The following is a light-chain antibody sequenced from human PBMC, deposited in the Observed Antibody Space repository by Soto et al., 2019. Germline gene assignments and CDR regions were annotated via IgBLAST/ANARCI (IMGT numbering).Light chain of an antibody. CDR2: AAS. J-gene: IGKJ3*01. CDR1: QTLRSSY. Sequence: EIVLTQSPGTLSLSPGERATLSCKASQTLRSSYLAWYQQKPGQAPRLLIYAASSRATGIPDRFSGSGSGKDFTLTISRLEPEDFAVYYCQQYDNLRKTFGPVTKVDIK. V-gene: IGKV3-20*01. CDR3: QQYDNLRKT.